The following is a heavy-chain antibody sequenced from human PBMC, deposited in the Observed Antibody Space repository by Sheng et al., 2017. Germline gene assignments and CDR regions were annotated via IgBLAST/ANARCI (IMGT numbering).Heavy chain of an antibody. V-gene: IGHV3-23*01. CDR1: GFIFSSYA. Sequence: EVQLLESGGGLVQPGGSLRLSCAASGFIFSSYAMNWVRQAPGKGLEWVSAISGSGGSTYYADSVKGRFTISRDNSKNTLYLQMNSLRAEDTAVYHCAKGGDGVVVPTDDYWGLGTLVTVSS. CDR2: ISGSGGST. D-gene: IGHD2-2*01. J-gene: IGHJ4*02. CDR3: AKGGDGVVVPTDDY.